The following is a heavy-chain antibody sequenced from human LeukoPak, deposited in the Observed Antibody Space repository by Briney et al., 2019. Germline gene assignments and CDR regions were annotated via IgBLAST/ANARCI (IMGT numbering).Heavy chain of an antibody. D-gene: IGHD2-2*01. J-gene: IGHJ6*03. V-gene: IGHV3-21*01. CDR1: GFTFSSYS. Sequence: GGSLRLSCAASGFTFSSYSMNWVRQAPGKGLEWVSSISSSSSYIYYADSVKGRFTISRDNAKNSLYLQMNSLRAEDTAVYYCARGSLGYCSSTSCYGSYYYYYYMDVWGKGTTVTVSS. CDR3: ARGSLGYCSSTSCYGSYYYYYYMDV. CDR2: ISSSSSYI.